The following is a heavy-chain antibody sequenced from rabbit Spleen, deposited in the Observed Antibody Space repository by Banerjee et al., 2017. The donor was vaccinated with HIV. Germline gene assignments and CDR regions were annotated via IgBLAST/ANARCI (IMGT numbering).Heavy chain of an antibody. D-gene: IGHD4-1*01. Sequence: QSLEESGGDLVKPGASLTLTCKASGIDFSSYYYMSWVRQAPGKGLEWIGTIYTGRGGTDYANWVNGRFTISSDNAQYTVDLQMNSLTAADTATYFCARYYIFYGMDLWGQGTLVTVS. CDR3: ARYYIFYGMDL. CDR1: GIDFSSYYY. J-gene: IGHJ6*01. V-gene: IGHV1S43*01. CDR2: IYTGRGGT.